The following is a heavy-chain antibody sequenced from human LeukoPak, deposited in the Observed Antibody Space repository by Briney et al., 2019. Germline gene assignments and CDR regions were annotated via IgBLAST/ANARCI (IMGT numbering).Heavy chain of an antibody. Sequence: ASVKVSCKASGGTFSSYAISWVRQAPGQGLEWMGGIIPNFGTANYAQKFQGRVTITADESTSTAYMELSSLRSEDTAVYYCASGRVMAARDYYYGMDVWGQGTTVTVSS. CDR3: ASGRVMAARDYYYGMDV. D-gene: IGHD6-6*01. CDR2: IIPNFGTA. V-gene: IGHV1-69*01. CDR1: GGTFSSYA. J-gene: IGHJ6*02.